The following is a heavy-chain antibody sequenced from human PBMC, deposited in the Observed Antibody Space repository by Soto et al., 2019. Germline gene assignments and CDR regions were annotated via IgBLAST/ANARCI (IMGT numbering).Heavy chain of an antibody. V-gene: IGHV3-23*01. CDR1: GFTVSSYA. J-gene: IGHJ6*02. D-gene: IGHD2-2*01. CDR3: AKEDLSSTRLQYYYYYGMDV. CDR2: ISGSGGST. Sequence: GGSLRLCCAASGFTVSSYAMSWVRQAPGKGLEWVSAISGSGGSTYYADSVKGRFTISRDNSKNTLYLQMNSLRAEDTAVYYCAKEDLSSTRLQYYYYYGMDVWGQGTTVTLSS.